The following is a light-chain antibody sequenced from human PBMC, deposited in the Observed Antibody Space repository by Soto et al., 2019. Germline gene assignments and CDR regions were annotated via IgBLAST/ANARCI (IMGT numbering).Light chain of an antibody. V-gene: IGLV2-11*01. CDR3: SSYAGNYIYV. Sequence: QSALTRPRSVSGSPGQSVTISCTGTSIDIGTYNHVAWYQQHPGKAPKLMIFAVSKRPSGVPDRFSGSKSGNTASLTISGLQAEDEADYYCSSYAGNYIYVFATGTKVTVL. J-gene: IGLJ1*01. CDR2: AVS. CDR1: SIDIGTYNH.